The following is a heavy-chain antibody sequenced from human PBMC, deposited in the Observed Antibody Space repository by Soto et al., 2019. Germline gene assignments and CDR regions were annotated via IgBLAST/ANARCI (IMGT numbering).Heavy chain of an antibody. CDR2: IYYSGST. J-gene: IGHJ4*02. Sequence: QLQLQESGPGLVKPSETLSLTCTVSGGSISSSSYYWGWIRQPPGKGLEWIGSIYYSGSTYYNPSLKRRVTISVHTYKNQFALKLSSVTAADTAVYYCAKYSSSWLYYFDYWGQGTLVTVSS. CDR3: AKYSSSWLYYFDY. CDR1: GGSISSSSYY. V-gene: IGHV4-39*01. D-gene: IGHD6-13*01.